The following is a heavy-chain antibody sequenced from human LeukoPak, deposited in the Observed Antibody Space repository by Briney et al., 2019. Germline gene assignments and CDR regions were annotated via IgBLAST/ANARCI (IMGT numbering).Heavy chain of an antibody. V-gene: IGHV3-30-3*01. J-gene: IGHJ4*02. D-gene: IGHD3-9*01. CDR2: ISYDGSNK. CDR1: GFTFSSYA. Sequence: PGRSLRLSCAASGFTFSSYAMHWVRQAPGKGLEWVAVISYDGSNKYYADSVKGRFTISRDNSKNTLYLQMNSLRAEDTAVYYCARALGLRYSSVTELYWGQGTLVTVSS. CDR3: ARALGLRYSSVTELY.